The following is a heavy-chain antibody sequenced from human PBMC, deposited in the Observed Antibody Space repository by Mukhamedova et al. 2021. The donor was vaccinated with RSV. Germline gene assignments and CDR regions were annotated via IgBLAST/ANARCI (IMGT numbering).Heavy chain of an antibody. D-gene: IGHD5-12*01. Sequence: RQAPGQGLEWMGGIIPIFGTANYAQKFQGRVTITADESTSTAYMELSSLRSEDTAVYYCARDIVAGGYWGQGTLVTGSS. CDR3: ARDIVAGGY. V-gene: IGHV1-69*01. J-gene: IGHJ4*02. CDR2: IIPIFGTA.